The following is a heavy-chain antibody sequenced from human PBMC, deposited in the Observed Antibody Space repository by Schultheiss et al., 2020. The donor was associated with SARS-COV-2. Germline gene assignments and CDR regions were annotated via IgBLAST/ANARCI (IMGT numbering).Heavy chain of an antibody. CDR1: GGSISSYY. CDR2: INHSGST. Sequence: SETLSLTCTVSGGSISSYYWSWIRQPPGKGLEWIGEINHSGSTNYNPSLKSRVTISVDTSKNQFSLKLSTVTAADTAVYYCARDRASRGVDYWGQGTLVTVSS. J-gene: IGHJ4*02. D-gene: IGHD3-10*01. V-gene: IGHV4-59*01. CDR3: ARDRASRGVDY.